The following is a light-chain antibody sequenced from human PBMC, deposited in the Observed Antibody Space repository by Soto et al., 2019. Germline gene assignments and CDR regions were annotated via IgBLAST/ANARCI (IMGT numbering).Light chain of an antibody. CDR2: SDD. V-gene: IGLV1-44*01. CDR3: AAWDDNLNGPL. J-gene: IGLJ3*02. Sequence: QSVLTQPPSLSGTPGPRVTISCSGGTSNIGRYSVNWYQHFPGTAPKILIYSDDERPSGVPDRFSGSKSGTSASLAISGLQSEDEAEYYCAAWDDNLNGPLFGGGTKLTVL. CDR1: TSNIGRYS.